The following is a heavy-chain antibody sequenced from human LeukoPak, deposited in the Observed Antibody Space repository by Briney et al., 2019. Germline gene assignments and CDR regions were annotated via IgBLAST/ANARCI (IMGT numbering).Heavy chain of an antibody. J-gene: IGHJ3*02. D-gene: IGHD3-3*01. CDR3: ARDDLDAFDI. CDR1: GGSISSGGYY. V-gene: IGHV4-31*03. Sequence: SETLSLTCTVSGGSISSGGYYWSWIRQHPGKGLEWIGCIYYSGSTYYNPSLKSRVTISVDTSKNQFSLKLSSVTAADTAVYYCARDDLDAFDIWGQGTMVTVSS. CDR2: IYYSGST.